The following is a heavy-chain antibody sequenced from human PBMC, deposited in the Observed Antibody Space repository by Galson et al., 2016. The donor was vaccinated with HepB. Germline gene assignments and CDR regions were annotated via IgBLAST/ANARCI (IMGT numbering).Heavy chain of an antibody. CDR3: ARVDEGNSYLINY. Sequence: SLRLSCAASGFTFSSYALNWVRQAPGKGREWVSYIGSRSSAIHYTDSVKGRFTISGDNAKNSLYLQMNRLRDEHTAVYYCARVDEGNSYLINYWGQGTLV. D-gene: IGHD4-23*01. V-gene: IGHV3-48*02. J-gene: IGHJ4*02. CDR1: GFTFSSYA. CDR2: IGSRSSAI.